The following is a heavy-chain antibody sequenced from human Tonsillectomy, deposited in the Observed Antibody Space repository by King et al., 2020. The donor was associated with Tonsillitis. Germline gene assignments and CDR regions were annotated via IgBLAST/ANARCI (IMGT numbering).Heavy chain of an antibody. CDR1: GVSFIGYY. J-gene: IGHJ6*03. CDR2: VNNSGST. Sequence: VQLQQWGAGLLKPSETLSLTCAVYGVSFIGYYWSWIRQPPGKGLEWIGEVNNSGSTNYNPSLKSRVTISVETSKNQFSLRLTSVTAADTAVYYCARGETLRYYYYMDVWGKGTTVTVSS. CDR3: ARGETLRYYYYMDV. V-gene: IGHV4-34*01. D-gene: IGHD2-21*01.